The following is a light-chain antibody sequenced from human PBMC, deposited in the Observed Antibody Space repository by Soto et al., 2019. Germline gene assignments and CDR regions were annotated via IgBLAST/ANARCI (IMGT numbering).Light chain of an antibody. Sequence: EIVLTQSPGTLSLSPGERATLSCRASQSVDSNYLAWYQQKPGQSPRVVMYGASSRATGIPDRFSGSGSGTDFTLTINRLEPEDFAVYYCQKYDNSPRTFGQGTKVEIK. V-gene: IGKV3-20*01. CDR2: GAS. CDR1: QSVDSNY. CDR3: QKYDNSPRT. J-gene: IGKJ1*01.